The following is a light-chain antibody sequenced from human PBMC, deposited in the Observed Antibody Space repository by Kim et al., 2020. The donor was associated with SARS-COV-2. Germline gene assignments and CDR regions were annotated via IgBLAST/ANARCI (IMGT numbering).Light chain of an antibody. V-gene: IGLV1-44*01. J-gene: IGLJ1*01. CDR1: SSNIGRNT. CDR3: ASWDDSLNGPYV. CDR2: SNT. Sequence: QLVLTQPPSASGTPGQRVTISRSGSSSNIGRNTVNWYQQLPGTAPKLLISSNTQRPSGVPDRFSGSKSGTSASLTITGLQSEDEADYFCASWDDSLNGPYVFGTGTKVTVL.